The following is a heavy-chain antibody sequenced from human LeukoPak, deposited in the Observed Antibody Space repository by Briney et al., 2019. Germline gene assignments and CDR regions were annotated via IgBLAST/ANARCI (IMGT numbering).Heavy chain of an antibody. D-gene: IGHD4-23*01. J-gene: IGHJ5*02. CDR1: GGSFSGNY. V-gene: IGHV4-34*01. Sequence: SETLTLTCAVYGGSFSGNYWIWISQPPGKGLEWIGEINHSGNTNCNPSLKSRVTISVDKSKNQFSLKLSSVTAADTAVYYCARAHDYGGYNWFDPWGQGTLVTVSS. CDR2: INHSGNT. CDR3: ARAHDYGGYNWFDP.